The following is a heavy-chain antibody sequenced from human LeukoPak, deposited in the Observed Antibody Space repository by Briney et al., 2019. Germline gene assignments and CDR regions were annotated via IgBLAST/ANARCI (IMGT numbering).Heavy chain of an antibody. J-gene: IGHJ4*02. V-gene: IGHV3-11*06. Sequence: GRSLRLSCAASGFTFSDYYMSWIRQAPGKGLEWVSYISSSSSYTNYADSVKGRFTISRDNAKNSLYLQMNSLRAEDTAVYYCARERYYFDYWGQGALVTASS. CDR1: GFTFSDYY. CDR3: ARERYYFDY. CDR2: ISSSSSYT.